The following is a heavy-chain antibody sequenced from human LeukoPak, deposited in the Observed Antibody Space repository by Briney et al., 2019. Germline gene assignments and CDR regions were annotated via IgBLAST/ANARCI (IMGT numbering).Heavy chain of an antibody. CDR1: GGSISSYY. V-gene: IGHV4-59*01. CDR3: ARDHTGLRYFDL. CDR2: IYYSGST. Sequence: SGTLSLTCTVSGGSISSYYWSWIRQPPGKGLEWIGYIYYSGSTNYNPSLKSRVTISVDTSKNQFSLKLSSVTAADTAVYYCARDHTGLRYFDLWGRGTLVTVSS. D-gene: IGHD5/OR15-5a*01. J-gene: IGHJ2*01.